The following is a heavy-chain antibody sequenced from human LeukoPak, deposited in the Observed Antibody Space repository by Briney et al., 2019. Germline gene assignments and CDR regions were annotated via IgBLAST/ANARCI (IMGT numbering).Heavy chain of an antibody. CDR3: ARVADSSGYCALDY. V-gene: IGHV4-38-2*01. D-gene: IGHD3-22*01. Sequence: SETLSLTCAVSGYSISSGYYWGWIRQPPGKGLEWIGSIYHSGSTYYNPSPKSRVTMSVDTSKNQFSLKLSSVTAADTAVYYCARVADSSGYCALDYWGQGTLVTVSS. CDR2: IYHSGST. J-gene: IGHJ4*02. CDR1: GYSISSGYY.